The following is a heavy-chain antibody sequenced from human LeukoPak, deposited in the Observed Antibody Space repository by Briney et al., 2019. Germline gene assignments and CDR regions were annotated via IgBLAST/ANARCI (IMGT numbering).Heavy chain of an antibody. CDR2: INPNSGGT. CDR3: ARGVAEAVNWFDP. J-gene: IGHJ5*02. Sequence: ASVTVSCKACGYTFTGYYMHWVRQAPGQGLEWMGWINPNSGGTNYAQKFQGRVTMTRDTSISTAYMELSRLTSDDTAVYYCARGVAEAVNWFDPWGQGSMVSVSS. V-gene: IGHV1-2*02. CDR1: GYTFTGYY. D-gene: IGHD6-13*01.